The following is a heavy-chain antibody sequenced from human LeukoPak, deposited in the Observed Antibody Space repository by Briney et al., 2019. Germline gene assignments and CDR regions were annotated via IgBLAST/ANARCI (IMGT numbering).Heavy chain of an antibody. CDR2: ISGSGGST. CDR1: GFTFSSNA. CDR3: AAGVNGAFDI. Sequence: GGSLRLSCAASGFTFSSNAMSCGRHAPRKRGEWVSAISGSGGSTYYADSVKGRFTISRDNSKNTLYLQMNSLRAEDTAVYYCAAGVNGAFDICGQGTMVTVSS. J-gene: IGHJ3*02. D-gene: IGHD2-21*01. V-gene: IGHV3-23*01.